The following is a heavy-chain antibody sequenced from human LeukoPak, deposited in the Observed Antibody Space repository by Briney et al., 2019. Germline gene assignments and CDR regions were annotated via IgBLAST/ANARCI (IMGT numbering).Heavy chain of an antibody. J-gene: IGHJ6*02. V-gene: IGHV1-8*01. Sequence: ASVKVSCKASGYTFTSYDINWLRQASGQGLEWMGWMNPNSGNTGYAQKFQGRFTMTWDTSISTAYMELSSLRSDDTAVYYCARDIPSYYYDIRGGMDVWGQGTTVTVSS. CDR3: ARDIPSYYYDIRGGMDV. D-gene: IGHD3-22*01. CDR1: GYTFTSYD. CDR2: MNPNSGNT.